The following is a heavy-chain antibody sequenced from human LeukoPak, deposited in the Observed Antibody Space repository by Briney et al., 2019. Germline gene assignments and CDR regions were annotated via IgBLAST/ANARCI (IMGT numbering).Heavy chain of an antibody. CDR2: ISSSGSTI. Sequence: PGGSLRLSCAASGFTFSDYYMSWTRQAPGKGLEWVSYISSSGSTIYYADSVKGRFTISRDNAKNSLYLQMNSLRAEDTAVYYCARGGWVPAAPFSYFDYWGQGTLVTVSS. CDR3: ARGGWVPAAPFSYFDY. D-gene: IGHD2-2*01. CDR1: GFTFSDYY. V-gene: IGHV3-11*01. J-gene: IGHJ4*02.